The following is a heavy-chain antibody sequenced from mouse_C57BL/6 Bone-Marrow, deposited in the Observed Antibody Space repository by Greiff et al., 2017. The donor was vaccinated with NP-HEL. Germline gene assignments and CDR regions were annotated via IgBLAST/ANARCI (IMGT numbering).Heavy chain of an antibody. Sequence: VHVKQSGAELVRPGASVKLSCTASGFNIKDDYMHWVKQRPEQGLEWIGWIDPENGDTEYASKFQGKATITADTSSNTAYLQLSSLTSEDTAVYYCTTGDGYDFDYWGQGTTLTVSS. CDR2: IDPENGDT. CDR3: TTGDGYDFDY. V-gene: IGHV14-4*01. D-gene: IGHD2-2*01. J-gene: IGHJ2*01. CDR1: GFNIKDDY.